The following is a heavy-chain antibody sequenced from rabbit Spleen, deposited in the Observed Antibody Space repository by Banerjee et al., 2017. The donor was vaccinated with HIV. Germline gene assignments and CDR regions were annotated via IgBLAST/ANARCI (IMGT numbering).Heavy chain of an antibody. V-gene: IGHV1S40*01. D-gene: IGHD8-1*01. Sequence: QSLEESGGDLVKPGASLTLTCTASGFSFSSRYYLCWVRQAPGKGLEWIACIDGGSSGQTYYASWAKGRFTISRTSSTAVTLQMTSLTVADTATYFCARDTGSSFSSYGMDLWGPGTLVT. J-gene: IGHJ6*01. CDR1: GFSFSSRYY. CDR2: IDGGSSGQT. CDR3: ARDTGSSFSSYGMDL.